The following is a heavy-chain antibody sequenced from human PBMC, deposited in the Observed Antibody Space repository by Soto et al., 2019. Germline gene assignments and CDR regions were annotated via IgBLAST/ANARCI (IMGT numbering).Heavy chain of an antibody. CDR2: NSPNSGNT. D-gene: IGHD3-3*01. Sequence: ASVKVSCKTSGYSFTGYFVHWVRQAPGQGPEWMGWNSPNSGNTNYAQKFQDRVTMTSDTSITTAFMELNRLTSDDTAVYYCARGNEVFDFDFWGLGTLVTVSS. V-gene: IGHV1-2*02. J-gene: IGHJ5*01. CDR3: ARGNEVFDFDF. CDR1: GYSFTGYF.